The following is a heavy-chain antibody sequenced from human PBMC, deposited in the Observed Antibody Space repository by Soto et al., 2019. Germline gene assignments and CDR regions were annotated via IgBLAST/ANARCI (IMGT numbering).Heavy chain of an antibody. Sequence: SETLSLTCAVYGGSFSGYYWSWIRQPPGKGLEWIGEINHSGSTNYNPSLKSRVTISVDTSKNQFSLKLSSVTAADTAVYYCARAAPRYCSGGSCYSGMDVWGQGTTVTVSS. CDR3: ARAAPRYCSGGSCYSGMDV. D-gene: IGHD2-15*01. V-gene: IGHV4-34*01. CDR2: INHSGST. CDR1: GGSFSGYY. J-gene: IGHJ6*02.